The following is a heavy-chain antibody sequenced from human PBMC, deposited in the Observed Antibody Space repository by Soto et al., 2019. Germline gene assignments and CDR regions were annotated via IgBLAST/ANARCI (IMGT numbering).Heavy chain of an antibody. D-gene: IGHD6-13*01. J-gene: IGHJ6*03. CDR1: GGTFSSYA. CDR3: ARAIYLSSWYGHYSYMDV. V-gene: IGHV1-8*02. CDR2: INPNSGNT. Sequence: ASVKVSCKASGGTFSSYAISWVRQAPGQGLEWMGWINPNSGNTAYAQKFQGRVTMTRNTSISTAYMELSSLRSEDTAVYYCARAIYLSSWYGHYSYMDVWGKGTTVTVSS.